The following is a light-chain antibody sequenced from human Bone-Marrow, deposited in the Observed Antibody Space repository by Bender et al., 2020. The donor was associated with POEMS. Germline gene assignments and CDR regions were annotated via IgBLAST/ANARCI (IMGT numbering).Light chain of an antibody. Sequence: QSALTQPTSVSGSPGQSITISCTGTSSDVGRYTLVSWYQHHPGKAPKVLIFEVSQRPSGVSNRFSGSKSGNTASLTISGLQAEDEADYYCGTWDRSLSADVFGTGTKVTVL. CDR3: GTWDRSLSADV. J-gene: IGLJ1*01. CDR2: EVS. CDR1: SSDVGRYTL. V-gene: IGLV2-23*02.